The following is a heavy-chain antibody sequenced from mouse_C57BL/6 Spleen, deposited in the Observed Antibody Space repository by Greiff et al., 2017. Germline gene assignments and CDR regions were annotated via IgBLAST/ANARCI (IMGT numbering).Heavy chain of an antibody. CDR2: ISSGSSTN. CDR3: ARKSNYWYVDV. J-gene: IGHJ1*03. V-gene: IGHV5-17*01. Sequence: VMLVESGGGLVKPGGSLKLSCAASGFTFSDYGMHWVRQAPEKGLEWVAYISSGSSTNYYADTVKGRFTISRDNAKNTLFLQMTSLRSEDTASCYSARKSNYWYVDVWGTGTTVTVSS. D-gene: IGHD1-3*01. CDR1: GFTFSDYG.